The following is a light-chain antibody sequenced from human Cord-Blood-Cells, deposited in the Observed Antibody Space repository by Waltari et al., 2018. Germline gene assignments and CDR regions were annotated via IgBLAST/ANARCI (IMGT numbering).Light chain of an antibody. J-gene: IGLJ3*02. CDR3: CSYAGSWV. V-gene: IGLV2-23*01. Sequence: QSALTPPASVSGSPGQLITIPCTGTSSAVGSYNLVSWSQQHPGKAPNLVIYEGIKRPSGVSNRFSGSKAGNTASLTISGLQAEDEADYYCCSYAGSWVFGGGTKLTVL. CDR1: SSAVGSYNL. CDR2: EGI.